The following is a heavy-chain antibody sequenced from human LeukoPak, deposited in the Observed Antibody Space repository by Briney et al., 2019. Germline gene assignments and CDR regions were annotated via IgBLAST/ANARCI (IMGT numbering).Heavy chain of an antibody. CDR1: GFTFSSYS. J-gene: IGHJ4*02. V-gene: IGHV3-53*01. CDR3: ARGGSRQPCDY. Sequence: GGSLRLSCAASGFTFSSYSMNWVRQAPGKGLEWVSVIHTIGSTFYADSVKGRFTISRDNSKNTLYLQMNSLRADDTAVYYCARGGSRQPCDYWGQGTLVTVSS. CDR2: IHTIGST. D-gene: IGHD1-26*01.